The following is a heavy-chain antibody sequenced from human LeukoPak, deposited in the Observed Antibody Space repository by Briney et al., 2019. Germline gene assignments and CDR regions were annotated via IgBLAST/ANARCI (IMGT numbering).Heavy chain of an antibody. D-gene: IGHD4-23*01. J-gene: IGHJ3*02. CDR1: GFTFDDYA. Sequence: GRSLRLSCAASGFTFDDYAMHWVRQAPGKGLEWVSGISWNSGSIGYADSVKGRFTISRDNAKNSLYLQMNSLRAEDTALYYCAKLGDYGGNFLRDAFDIWGQGTMVTVSS. CDR3: AKLGDYGGNFLRDAFDI. V-gene: IGHV3-9*01. CDR2: ISWNSGSI.